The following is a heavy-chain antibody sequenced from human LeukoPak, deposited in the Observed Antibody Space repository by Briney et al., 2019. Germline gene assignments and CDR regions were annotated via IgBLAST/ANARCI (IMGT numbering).Heavy chain of an antibody. CDR3: ARLGDGYPFDY. D-gene: IGHD5-24*01. CDR1: GFTFSSYS. J-gene: IGHJ4*02. V-gene: IGHV3-21*01. Sequence: GGSLRLSCAASGFTFSSYSMNWVRQAPGKGLEWVSSISSGSSHIYYADSVKGRFTISRDNAKNSLSLQMNSLRAEDTAVYYCARLGDGYPFDYWGKGTLVTVSS. CDR2: ISSGSSHI.